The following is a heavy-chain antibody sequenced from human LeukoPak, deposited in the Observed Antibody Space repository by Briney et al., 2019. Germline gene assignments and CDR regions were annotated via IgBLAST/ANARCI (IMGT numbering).Heavy chain of an antibody. V-gene: IGHV4-30-4*01. CDR1: GGSISSGGYY. CDR3: VRGVNGLRGYNGMDV. J-gene: IGHJ6*02. CDR2: IYYSGST. D-gene: IGHD2-8*01. Sequence: SGTLSLTCTVSGGSISSGGYYWSWIRQPPGKGPEWIGYIYYSGSTYYNPSLQSRLTISVDMSKNQFSLKLSSVTAADTAVYYCVRGVNGLRGYNGMDVWGQGTTVTVSS.